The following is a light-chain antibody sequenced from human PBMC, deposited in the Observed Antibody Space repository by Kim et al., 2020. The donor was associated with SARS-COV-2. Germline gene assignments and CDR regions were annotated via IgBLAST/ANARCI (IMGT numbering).Light chain of an antibody. V-gene: IGLV3-1*01. J-gene: IGLJ2*01. Sequence: SYELTQPPSISVSPGETARIPCSGYRLGEKFVSWYKQMPGQSPVLVIYQDTQRAPGIPGRFSGSASGITSTLTITGTQAMDEAHYYCLTWDTSVIFGGGTQLTVL. CDR1: RLGEKF. CDR3: LTWDTSVI. CDR2: QDT.